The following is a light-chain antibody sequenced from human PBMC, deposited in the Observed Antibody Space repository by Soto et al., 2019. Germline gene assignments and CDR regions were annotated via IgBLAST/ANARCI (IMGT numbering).Light chain of an antibody. CDR1: QGITNY. J-gene: IGKJ5*01. CDR2: VAS. V-gene: IGKV1-27*01. Sequence: DIQMTQSPSSLSTSVGDRVTITCRASQGITNYLAWHHQKPGKVPKLLIYVASTLQSGVPSRFSGSGSGTDFTLTISSLQPEDVATYYCQQLHGYPITFGQGTRLEIK. CDR3: QQLHGYPIT.